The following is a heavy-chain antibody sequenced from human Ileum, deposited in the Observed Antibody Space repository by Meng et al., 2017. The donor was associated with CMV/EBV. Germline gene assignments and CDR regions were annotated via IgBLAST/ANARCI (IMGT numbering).Heavy chain of an antibody. CDR1: REPSSGGSTS. CDR2: MYFSGIA. Sequence: LTGWWPGRSRPAGTLSPTCIASREPSSGGSTSWAWFRQPPGKRLEWIGSMYFSGIADYNPSLKSRVTISLHATQKQFSLRLTSVTAADSAVYFCARDLTNKWFYYWGQGTLVTVSS. V-gene: IGHV4-39*07. J-gene: IGHJ4*02. CDR3: ARDLTNKWFYY. D-gene: IGHD1-26*01.